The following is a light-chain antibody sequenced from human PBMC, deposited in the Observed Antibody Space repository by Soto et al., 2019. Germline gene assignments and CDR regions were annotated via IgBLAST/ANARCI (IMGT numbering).Light chain of an antibody. CDR3: QQYGSSPPFT. Sequence: EIVLTQSPGTLSLSPGERATLSCRASQSVSSSYLAWYQQKPGQAPRLLIYGASSRATGIPDRFSGSGSGTDFTLTISRLEPEDFAVYYCQQYGSSPPFTFGPATTVDIK. V-gene: IGKV3-20*01. J-gene: IGKJ3*01. CDR1: QSVSSSY. CDR2: GAS.